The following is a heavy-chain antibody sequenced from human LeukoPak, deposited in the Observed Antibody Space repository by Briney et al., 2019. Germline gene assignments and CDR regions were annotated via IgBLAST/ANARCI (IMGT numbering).Heavy chain of an antibody. CDR3: ATETFGVVIKYYFDY. D-gene: IGHD3-3*01. Sequence: PGGSLRLSCAASGFTFSSYAMHWVRQAPGKGLEWVAVISYDGSNKYYADSVKGRFTISRDNSKNTLYLQMNSLRAEDTAVYYCATETFGVVIKYYFDYWGQGTLATVSS. CDR2: ISYDGSNK. J-gene: IGHJ4*02. CDR1: GFTFSSYA. V-gene: IGHV3-30-3*01.